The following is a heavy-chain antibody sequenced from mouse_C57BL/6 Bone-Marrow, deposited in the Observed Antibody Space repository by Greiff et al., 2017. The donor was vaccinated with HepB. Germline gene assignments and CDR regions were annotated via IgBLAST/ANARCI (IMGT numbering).Heavy chain of an antibody. J-gene: IGHJ4*01. CDR3: ARESPLFITTVVASYYYAMDY. Sequence: EVQLQQSGPELVKPGASVKISCKASGYTFTDYYMNWVKQSHGKSLEWIGDINPNNGGTSYNQKFKGKATLTVDKSSSTAYMELRSLTSEDSAVYYCARESPLFITTVVASYYYAMDYWGQGTSVTVSS. CDR1: GYTFTDYY. V-gene: IGHV1-26*01. D-gene: IGHD1-1*01. CDR2: INPNNGGT.